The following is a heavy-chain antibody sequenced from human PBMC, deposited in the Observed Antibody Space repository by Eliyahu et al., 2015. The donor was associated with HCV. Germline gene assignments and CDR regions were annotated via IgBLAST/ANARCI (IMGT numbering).Heavy chain of an antibody. J-gene: IGHJ4*02. CDR2: IRSKAYGGTT. D-gene: IGHD2-15*01. Sequence: ASGFTFGDYAMSWFRQAPGKGLEWVGFIRSKAYGGTTENAASVKGRFTISRDDSKSIAYLQMNSLKTEDTAVYYCTRVRYCSGGSCYSYDYWGQGTLVTVSS. V-gene: IGHV3-49*03. CDR3: TRVRYCSGGSCYSYDY. CDR1: GFTFGDYA.